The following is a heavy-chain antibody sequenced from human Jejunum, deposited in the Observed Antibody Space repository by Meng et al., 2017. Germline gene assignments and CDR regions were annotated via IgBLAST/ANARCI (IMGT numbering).Heavy chain of an antibody. J-gene: IGHJ4*02. D-gene: IGHD6-19*01. Sequence: VPLVQSGAEVKKPGASVKVSCKASGYTFTSYAMHWVRQAPGQRLEWMGWINAGNGNTKYSQKFQGRVTITRDTSASTAYMELSSLRSEDTAVYYCAREGIAVAGPDYWGQGTLVTVSS. V-gene: IGHV1-3*01. CDR3: AREGIAVAGPDY. CDR1: GYTFTSYA. CDR2: INAGNGNT.